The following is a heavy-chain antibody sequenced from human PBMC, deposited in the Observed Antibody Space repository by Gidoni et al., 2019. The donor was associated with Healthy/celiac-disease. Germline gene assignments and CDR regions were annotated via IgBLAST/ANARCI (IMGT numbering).Heavy chain of an antibody. Sequence: QVQLQQWGAGLLKPSETLSLTCAVYGGSFSGYYWSWIRQPPGKGLEWIGEINHSGSTNYNPSLKSRVTISVDTSKNQFSLKLSSVTAADTAVYYCARLGRLWRHSNYFDYWGQGTLVTVSS. CDR3: ARLGRLWRHSNYFDY. CDR2: INHSGST. V-gene: IGHV4-34*01. J-gene: IGHJ4*02. CDR1: GGSFSGYY. D-gene: IGHD5-18*01.